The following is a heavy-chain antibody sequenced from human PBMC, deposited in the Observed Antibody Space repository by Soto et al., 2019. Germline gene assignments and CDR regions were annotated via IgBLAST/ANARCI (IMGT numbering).Heavy chain of an antibody. Sequence: WASVKVSCKASGYTFSDYYMHWVRQAPGQGLEWMGWINPDSGDTKYAQKFQGRVTMTRDTSITTAYMELTRLRSDDTAVYFCGRTKDFDYWGQGTLVTVSS. CDR1: GYTFSDYY. CDR2: INPDSGDT. V-gene: IGHV1-2*02. D-gene: IGHD2-8*01. J-gene: IGHJ4*02. CDR3: GRTKDFDY.